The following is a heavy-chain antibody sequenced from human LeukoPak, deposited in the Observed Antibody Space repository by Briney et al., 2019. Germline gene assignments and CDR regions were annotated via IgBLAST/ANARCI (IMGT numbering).Heavy chain of an antibody. CDR3: ARVIDSDRSGYYLGY. Sequence: PSDPLTLPCAVYGGPYSGYYWSWIRHPTGKALEWIGEINDSGSTNCNPSLKSRVTILVDTSKSQFSLKLSSVTAADTAVYYCARVIDSDRSGYYLGYWGRGHRVTVSS. D-gene: IGHD3-22*01. CDR1: GGPYSGYY. J-gene: IGHJ4*02. V-gene: IGHV4-34*01. CDR2: INDSGST.